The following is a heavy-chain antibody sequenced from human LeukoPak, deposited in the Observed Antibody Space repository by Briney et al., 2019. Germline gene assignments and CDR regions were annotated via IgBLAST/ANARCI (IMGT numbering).Heavy chain of an antibody. V-gene: IGHV4-34*01. Sequence: SETLSLTCAVYGGSFSGYYWSWIRQPPGKGLEWIGEINHSGSTNYNPSLKSRVTISVDTSKNQFSLKLSSVTAAHTAVYYCARAQGANFDYWGQGTLVTVSS. CDR1: GGSFSGYY. D-gene: IGHD1-26*01. CDR3: ARAQGANFDY. J-gene: IGHJ4*02. CDR2: INHSGST.